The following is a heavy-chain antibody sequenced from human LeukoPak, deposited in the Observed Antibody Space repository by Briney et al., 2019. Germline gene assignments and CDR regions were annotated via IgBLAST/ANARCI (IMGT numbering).Heavy chain of an antibody. Sequence: PGGSLRLSCAASGFTFSSYAMSWVRQAPGKGLEWVGRIKSKTDGGTTDYAAPVKGRFSISRDDSESTVYLQMNSLTTEDTAVYYCSSHHTTVTTRGGVLEHWGQGTLVTVSS. CDR3: SSHHTTVTTRGGVLEH. CDR2: IKSKTDGGTT. V-gene: IGHV3-15*01. D-gene: IGHD4-17*01. J-gene: IGHJ1*01. CDR1: GFTFSSYA.